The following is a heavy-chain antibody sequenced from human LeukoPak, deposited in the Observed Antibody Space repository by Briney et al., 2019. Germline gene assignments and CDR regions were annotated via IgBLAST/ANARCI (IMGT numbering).Heavy chain of an antibody. D-gene: IGHD3-10*01. CDR1: GFTFSSYS. Sequence: PGGSLRLSCAASGFTFSSYSMNWVRQAPGKGLEWVSSISTSSTYIYYADSVKGRFTISRDNANNSSYLQMNSLRAEDTAVYYCARDPSLRKIQGLPFYGSGYSRALDYWGQGTLVTVSS. CDR2: ISTSSTYI. CDR3: ARDPSLRKIQGLPFYGSGYSRALDY. J-gene: IGHJ4*02. V-gene: IGHV3-21*01.